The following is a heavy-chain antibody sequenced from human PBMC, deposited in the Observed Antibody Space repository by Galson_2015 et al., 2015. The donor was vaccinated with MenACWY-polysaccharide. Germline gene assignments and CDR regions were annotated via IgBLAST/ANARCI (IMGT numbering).Heavy chain of an antibody. Sequence: SVKVSCKASGYTFTNYDINWVRLAPGQGLEWMAWMNPKSGYSGYAQKFHGRVTLTKDTSISTAYLELSSLRSDDTAMYYCARTNGDFDFWGQGTLITVSS. CDR1: GYTFTNYD. V-gene: IGHV1-8*01. CDR3: ARTNGDFDF. CDR2: MNPKSGYS. D-gene: IGHD4-17*01. J-gene: IGHJ4*02.